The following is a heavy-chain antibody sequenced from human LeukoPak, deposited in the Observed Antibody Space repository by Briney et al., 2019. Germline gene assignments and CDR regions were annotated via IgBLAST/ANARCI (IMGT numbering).Heavy chain of an antibody. D-gene: IGHD3-10*01. CDR2: IYTSGST. Sequence: SETLSLTCTVSGGSISSYYWSWIRQPAGKGLEWIGRIYTSGSTNYNPSLKSRVTMSVDTSKNQFSLKLSSVTAADTAVYYCARNRLYYGSGSTDKTYYYYYYMDVWGKGTTVTISS. V-gene: IGHV4-4*07. J-gene: IGHJ6*03. CDR3: ARNRLYYGSGSTDKTYYYYYYMDV. CDR1: GGSISSYY.